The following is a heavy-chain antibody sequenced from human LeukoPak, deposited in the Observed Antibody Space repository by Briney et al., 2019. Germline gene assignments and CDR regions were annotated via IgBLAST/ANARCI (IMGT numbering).Heavy chain of an antibody. V-gene: IGHV4-31*03. CDR1: GGSISSGGYY. D-gene: IGHD5-12*01. Sequence: PSQTLSLTRTVSGGSISSGGYYWSWIRQHPGKGLEWIGYIYYSGSTYYNPSLKSRVTISVDTSKNQFSLKLSSVTAADTAVYYCAREDIVATTFDYWGQGTLVTVSS. CDR3: AREDIVATTFDY. J-gene: IGHJ4*02. CDR2: IYYSGST.